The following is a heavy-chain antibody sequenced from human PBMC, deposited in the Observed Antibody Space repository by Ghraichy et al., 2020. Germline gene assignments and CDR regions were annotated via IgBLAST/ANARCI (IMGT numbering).Heavy chain of an antibody. D-gene: IGHD3-10*01. J-gene: IGHJ4*02. CDR2: IKTDGSTT. CDR3: STSPRADRGNY. V-gene: IGHV3-74*01. Sequence: GGSLRLSCAASGLTFSSYWMHWVRQAPGKGLEWVSHIKTDGSTTNYADSVRGRFTISIDNAKNTLYLQMNSLRADDTAVYYCSTSPRADRGNYWGQGTLVTVSS. CDR1: GLTFSSYW.